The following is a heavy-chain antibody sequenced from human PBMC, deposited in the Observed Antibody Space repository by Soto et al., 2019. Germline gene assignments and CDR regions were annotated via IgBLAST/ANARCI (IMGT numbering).Heavy chain of an antibody. J-gene: IGHJ6*02. CDR1: GYTFTSYD. Sequence: ASLKVSCKASGYTFTSYDINWVRQATGQGLEWMGWMNPNSGNTGYAQKFQGRVTITADESTSTAYMELSSLRSEDTAVYYCAGHSDSGSYYYGMDVWGQGTTVTVSS. V-gene: IGHV1-8*01. CDR3: AGHSDSGSYYYGMDV. D-gene: IGHD1-26*01. CDR2: MNPNSGNT.